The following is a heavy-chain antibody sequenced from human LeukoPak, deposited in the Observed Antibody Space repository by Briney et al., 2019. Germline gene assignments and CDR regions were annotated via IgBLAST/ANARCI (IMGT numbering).Heavy chain of an antibody. J-gene: IGHJ4*02. V-gene: IGHV3-53*01. CDR1: GFTVSSNY. CDR3: ARGKSGYCSGGSCRHYFDY. D-gene: IGHD2-15*01. Sequence: GGSLRLSCAASGFTVSSNYMSWVRQAPGKGLEWVSVIYSGGSTYYADSVKGRFTISRDNSKNTLYLQMNSLRAEDTAVYYCARGKSGYCSGGSCRHYFDYWGQGTLVTVSS. CDR2: IYSGGST.